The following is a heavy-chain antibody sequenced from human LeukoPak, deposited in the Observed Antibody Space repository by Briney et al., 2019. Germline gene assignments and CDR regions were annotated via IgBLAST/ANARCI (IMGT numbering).Heavy chain of an antibody. CDR1: GGSMNDSY. CDR3: ARKEGYYYAMDV. J-gene: IGHJ6*02. Sequence: SETLSLTCNVSGGSMNDSYWSWVRQPPGKGLEWIGNIYYSGSTNYNPSLKSRVTISVDTSKKQFSLKLSSVTAADTAVYFCARKEGYYYAMDVWGQGTTVTVSS. CDR2: IYYSGST. V-gene: IGHV4-59*01.